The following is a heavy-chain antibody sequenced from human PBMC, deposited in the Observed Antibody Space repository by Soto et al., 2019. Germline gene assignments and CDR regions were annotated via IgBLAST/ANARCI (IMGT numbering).Heavy chain of an antibody. Sequence: PSGSLALACAAYGWTLSSYYLSWIRQTPGKGLEWIGEINHSGSTNYNPSLKSRVTISVDTTKNQFSLKLSSVTAADTAVYYCARGQVLWFGELVYYYGMDVWGQGTTVTAP. CDR3: ARGQVLWFGELVYYYGMDV. V-gene: IGHV4-34*01. CDR1: GWTLSSYY. J-gene: IGHJ6*02. D-gene: IGHD3-10*01. CDR2: INHSGST.